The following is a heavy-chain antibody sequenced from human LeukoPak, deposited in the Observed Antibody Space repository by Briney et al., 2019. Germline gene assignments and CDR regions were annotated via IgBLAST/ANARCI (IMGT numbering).Heavy chain of an antibody. CDR1: GFTFTSDA. CDR2: IRGRGDKI. CDR3: ARDWVTDTAAIDY. Sequence: WGSLRLSCAASGFTFTSDAMSWVRQAPGKGLEWVAAIRGRGDKIYHADSVKGRFTISRPNSKNTLFLQMNSLRAEDTAVYYCARDWVTDTAAIDYWGQGTLVSVSS. D-gene: IGHD2-2*01. V-gene: IGHV3-23*01. J-gene: IGHJ4*02.